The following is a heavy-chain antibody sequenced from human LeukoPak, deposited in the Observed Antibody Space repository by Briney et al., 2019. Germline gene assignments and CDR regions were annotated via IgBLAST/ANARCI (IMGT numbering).Heavy chain of an antibody. V-gene: IGHV5-51*01. CDR3: ARHVERPLLGYYMDV. Sequence: GESLKISCNTSGYIFTSYWIGWGRPMPGKGLEWMAIIYPGDSNTRYSPSFQGQVTISADKSINTAYLQWSSLKASDTAMYYCARHVERPLLGYYMDVWGKGTTVTVSS. J-gene: IGHJ6*03. D-gene: IGHD3-16*01. CDR1: GYIFTSYW. CDR2: IYPGDSNT.